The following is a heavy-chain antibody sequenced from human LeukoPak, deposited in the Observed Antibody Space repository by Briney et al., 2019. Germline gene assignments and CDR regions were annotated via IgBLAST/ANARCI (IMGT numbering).Heavy chain of an antibody. D-gene: IGHD4-23*01. Sequence: GRTLRLSCAASGFTFSSYAMHWVRQAPGKGLEWVAVISYDGSNKYYADSVKGRFTISRDDAKNALYLQMNTLTDEDMAVYYCVRGGWELDYWGQGILVTVSS. CDR1: GFTFSSYA. J-gene: IGHJ4*02. CDR2: ISYDGSNK. V-gene: IGHV3-30*04. CDR3: VRGGWELDY.